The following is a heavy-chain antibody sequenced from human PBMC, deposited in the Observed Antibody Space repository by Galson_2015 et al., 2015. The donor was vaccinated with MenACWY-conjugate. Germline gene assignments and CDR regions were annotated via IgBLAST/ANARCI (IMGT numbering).Heavy chain of an antibody. V-gene: IGHV1-69*02. D-gene: IGHD6-13*01. CDR2: IIPILGIA. CDR3: ARRAAASPDY. CDR1: GFTFSSYT. J-gene: IGHJ4*02. Sequence: SCAASGFTFSSYTISWVRQAPGQGLEWMGRIIPILGIANYAQKFQGRVTITADKSTSTAYMELSSLRSEDTAVYYCARRAAASPDYWGQGTLVTVSS.